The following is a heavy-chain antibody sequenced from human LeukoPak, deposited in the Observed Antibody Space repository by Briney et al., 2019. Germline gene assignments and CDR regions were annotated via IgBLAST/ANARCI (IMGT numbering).Heavy chain of an antibody. J-gene: IGHJ3*02. V-gene: IGHV1-18*01. D-gene: IGHD3-10*01. CDR2: ISAYNGNT. CDR1: GYTFTSYG. Sequence: GASVEVSCKASGYTFTSYGISWVRQAPGQGLEWMGWISAYNGNTNYAQKLQGRVTMTTDTSTSTAYMELRSLRSDDTAVYYCAREGRFGSQRGAFDIWGQGTMVTVSS. CDR3: AREGRFGSQRGAFDI.